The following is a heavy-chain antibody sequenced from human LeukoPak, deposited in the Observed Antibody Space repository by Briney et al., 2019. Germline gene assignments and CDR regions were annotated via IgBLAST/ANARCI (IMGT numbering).Heavy chain of an antibody. CDR3: ARAHGYSYGYGTPFDP. CDR1: GGAISSNY. CDR2: IYTSGST. J-gene: IGHJ5*02. Sequence: SETLSLTCTVSGGAISSNYWSWIRQPAGKGLEWIGQIYTSGSTNYNPSLKSRVTISVDTSKNQFSLKLSSVTAADTAVYYCARAHGYSYGYGTPFDPWGQGTLVTVSS. D-gene: IGHD5-18*01. V-gene: IGHV4-4*07.